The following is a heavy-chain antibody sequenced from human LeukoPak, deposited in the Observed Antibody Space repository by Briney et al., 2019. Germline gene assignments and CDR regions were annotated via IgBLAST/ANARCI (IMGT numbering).Heavy chain of an antibody. Sequence: PSQTLSLTCTVSGYAIISGGFSWNWIRQLPGKGLEWIGCIYDRGPAHYNPSLKSRFTISVDRPKNQFFLNVTSLTAADTAVYYCARSRQASGLFSSWGQGTLVVVSS. J-gene: IGHJ5*02. CDR3: ARSRQASGLFSS. CDR1: GYAIISGGFS. V-gene: IGHV4-30-2*01. D-gene: IGHD3-10*01. CDR2: IYDRGPA.